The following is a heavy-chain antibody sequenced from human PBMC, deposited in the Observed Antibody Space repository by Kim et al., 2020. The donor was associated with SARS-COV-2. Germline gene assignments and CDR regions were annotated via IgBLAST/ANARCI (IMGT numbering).Heavy chain of an antibody. CDR2: IWYDGSNK. D-gene: IGHD6-13*01. CDR3: ARVNYTSSWYADY. CDR1: GFSFSSYG. J-gene: IGHJ4*02. Sequence: GGSLRLSCAASGFSFSSYGMHWVRQAPGKGLEWVALIWYDGSNKYYADSVKGRFTISRDNSRSTLYLQMNSLRAEDTAAYYCARVNYTSSWYADYWGQGT. V-gene: IGHV3-33*01.